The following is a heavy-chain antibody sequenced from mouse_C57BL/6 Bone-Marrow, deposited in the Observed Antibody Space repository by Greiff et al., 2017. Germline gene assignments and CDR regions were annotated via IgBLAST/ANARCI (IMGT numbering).Heavy chain of an antibody. CDR1: GYTFTSYW. Sequence: QVQLLQPGAELVKPGASVKLSCKASGYTFTSYWITWVQQTPGQGLEWIGDSCPGSGSTNYNEKFKGKATLTVSTASSTAYMQLSSLTSEAAAVYICSRASSSDSWDFDVWGAGTSVTVSA. V-gene: IGHV1-55*01. J-gene: IGHJ1*01. CDR2: SCPGSGST. CDR3: SRASSSDSWDFDV. D-gene: IGHD2-13*01.